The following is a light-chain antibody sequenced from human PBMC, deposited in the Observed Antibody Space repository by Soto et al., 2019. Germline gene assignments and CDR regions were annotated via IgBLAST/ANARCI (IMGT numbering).Light chain of an antibody. V-gene: IGLV2-8*01. CDR3: SSYAGRNNVV. J-gene: IGLJ2*01. CDR1: SSDVGGDNY. Sequence: QSALTQPPSASGSPGQSVTISCTGTSSDVGGDNYVSWYQQHPGKAPKLMIYEVSKRPSGVPDRFSGSKSGNTASLTVSGLPAEDEADYYCSSYAGRNNVVFGGGTKVTVL. CDR2: EVS.